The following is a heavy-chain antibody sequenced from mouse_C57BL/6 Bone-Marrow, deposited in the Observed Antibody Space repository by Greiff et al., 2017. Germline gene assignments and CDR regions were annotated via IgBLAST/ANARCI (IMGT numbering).Heavy chain of an antibody. CDR2: IYPGSGST. Sequence: VQLQQSGAELVKPGASVKMSCKASGYTFTSYWITWVKQRPGQGLEWIGDIYPGSGSTNYNEKFKSKATLTVDTSSSTAYMQLSSLTAEDTAVYYGARIYYDYESAKDYWGQRTSVSAAS. D-gene: IGHD2-4*01. CDR1: GYTFTSYW. CDR3: ARIYYDYESAKDY. V-gene: IGHV1-55*01. J-gene: IGHJ4*01.